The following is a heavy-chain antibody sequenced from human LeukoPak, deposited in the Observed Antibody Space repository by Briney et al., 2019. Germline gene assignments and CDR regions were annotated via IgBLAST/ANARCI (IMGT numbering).Heavy chain of an antibody. J-gene: IGHJ3*02. D-gene: IGHD3-22*01. Sequence: PSETLSLTCAVYGGSFSGYYWSWIRQPPGKGLEWIGEINHSGSTNYNPSLKSRVTISVDTSKNQFSLKLSSVTAADTAVYCCARGPHYPQYYYDSSGAFDIWGQGTMVTVSS. V-gene: IGHV4-34*01. CDR1: GGSFSGYY. CDR3: ARGPHYPQYYYDSSGAFDI. CDR2: INHSGST.